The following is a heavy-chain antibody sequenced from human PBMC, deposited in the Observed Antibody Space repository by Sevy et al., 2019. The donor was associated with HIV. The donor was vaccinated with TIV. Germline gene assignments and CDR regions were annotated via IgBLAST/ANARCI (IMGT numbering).Heavy chain of an antibody. CDR2: ISDTGTST. CDR3: AKFAGDFPHFDF. V-gene: IGHV3-23*01. D-gene: IGHD7-27*01. J-gene: IGHJ4*02. Sequence: GGSLRLSCAASGFSLSTYSMTWVRQAPGKGLEWVSAISDTGTSTYYTDSVEGRFTISRDNSKSTVYLHMNSLRAEDTALYYCAKFAGDFPHFDFWGQGALVTVSS. CDR1: GFSLSTYS.